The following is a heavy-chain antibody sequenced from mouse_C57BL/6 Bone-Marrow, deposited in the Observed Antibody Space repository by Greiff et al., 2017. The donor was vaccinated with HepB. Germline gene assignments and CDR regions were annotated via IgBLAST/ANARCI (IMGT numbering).Heavy chain of an antibody. V-gene: IGHV5-12*01. Sequence: EVQLVESGGGLVQPGGSLKLSCAASGFTFSDYYMYWVRQTPEKRLEWVAYISNGGGSTYYPDTVKGRFTISRDNAKNTLYLQMSRLKSEDTAMYYCASHSTMVTTYYAMDYWGQGTSVTVSS. D-gene: IGHD2-2*01. CDR1: GFTFSDYY. J-gene: IGHJ4*01. CDR2: ISNGGGST. CDR3: ASHSTMVTTYYAMDY.